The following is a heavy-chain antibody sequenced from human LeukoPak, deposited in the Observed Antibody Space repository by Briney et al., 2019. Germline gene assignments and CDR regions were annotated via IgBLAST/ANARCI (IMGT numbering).Heavy chain of an antibody. CDR2: ISSSSSTI. D-gene: IGHD6-19*01. V-gene: IGHV3-48*02. CDR3: ARASPGYSSGWYRDNTNY. J-gene: IGHJ4*02. CDR1: GFTFSGSA. Sequence: GGSLRLSCAASGFTFSGSAMHWVRQAPGKGLEWVSYISSSSSTIYYADSVKGRFTISRDNAKNSLYLQMNSLRDEDTAVYYCARASPGYSSGWYRDNTNYWGQGTLVTVSS.